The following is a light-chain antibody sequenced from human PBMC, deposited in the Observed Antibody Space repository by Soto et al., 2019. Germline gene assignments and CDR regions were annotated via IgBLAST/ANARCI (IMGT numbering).Light chain of an antibody. Sequence: VVLTQSLATLSLSLGESATLSCRASHSVGSNLAWYQQKRGQAPRLLIYDATERATGIPARFTGSRSGTDFTLSISSLEPDDFAVYYCQQRSDRLSFGGGTVVEI. J-gene: IGKJ4*01. V-gene: IGKV3-11*01. CDR1: HSVGSN. CDR2: DAT. CDR3: QQRSDRLS.